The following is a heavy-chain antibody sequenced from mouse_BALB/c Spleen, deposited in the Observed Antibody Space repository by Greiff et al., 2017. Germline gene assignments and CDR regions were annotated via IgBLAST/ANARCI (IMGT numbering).Heavy chain of an antibody. CDR3: ARHPYYDYGTPYFDY. J-gene: IGHJ2*01. Sequence: EVQVVESGGGLVKPGGSLKLSCAASGFAFSSYDMSWVRQTPEKRLEWVAYISSGGGSTYYPDTVKGRFTISRDNAKNTLYLQMSSLKSEDTAMYYCARHPYYDYGTPYFDYWGQGITLTVSS. D-gene: IGHD2-4*01. CDR2: ISSGGGST. V-gene: IGHV5-12-1*01. CDR1: GFAFSSYD.